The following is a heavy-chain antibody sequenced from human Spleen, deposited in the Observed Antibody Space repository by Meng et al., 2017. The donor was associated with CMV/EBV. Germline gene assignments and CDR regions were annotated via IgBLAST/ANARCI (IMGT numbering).Heavy chain of an antibody. D-gene: IGHD2-2*01. V-gene: IGHV1-46*01. CDR2: INPSGGST. Sequence: ASVKVSCKASGYTFTSYYMHWVRQAPGQGLEWMGIINPSGGSTSYAQKFQGRVTMTRDTSTSTAYMELRSLRSDDTAVYYCARGGVVVVPAAINYDYWGQGTLVTVSS. CDR1: GYTFTSYY. CDR3: ARGGVVVVPAAINYDY. J-gene: IGHJ4*02.